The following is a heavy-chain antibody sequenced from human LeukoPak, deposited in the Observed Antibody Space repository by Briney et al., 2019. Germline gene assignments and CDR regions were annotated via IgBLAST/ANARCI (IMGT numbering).Heavy chain of an antibody. V-gene: IGHV3-21*01. CDR3: AREISYDSSGPDY. D-gene: IGHD3-22*01. CDR2: ISSSSSYI. CDR1: GFTFSSYS. Sequence: PGRSLRLSCAASGFTFSSYSMNWVRQAPGKGLEWVSSISSSSSYIYYADSVKGRFTISRDNAKNSLYLQMNSLRAEDTAVYYCAREISYDSSGPDYWGQGTLVTVSS. J-gene: IGHJ4*02.